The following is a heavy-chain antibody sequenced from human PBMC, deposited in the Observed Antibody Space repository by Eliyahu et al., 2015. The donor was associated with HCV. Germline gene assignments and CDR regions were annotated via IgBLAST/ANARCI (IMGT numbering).Heavy chain of an antibody. CDR3: AKGITGYDSWYFDL. Sequence: QVQLVESGGGVVQPGRSLRLSCAASGFTFSSYGMHWVRQAPGKGLQWVAVISYDGSNKYYADSVKGRFTLSRDNSKNTLYLQTNSLRAEDRAVYYCAKGITGYDSWYFDLWGRGTLVTVSS. CDR2: ISYDGSNK. D-gene: IGHD5-12*01. CDR1: GFTFSSYG. V-gene: IGHV3-30*18. J-gene: IGHJ2*01.